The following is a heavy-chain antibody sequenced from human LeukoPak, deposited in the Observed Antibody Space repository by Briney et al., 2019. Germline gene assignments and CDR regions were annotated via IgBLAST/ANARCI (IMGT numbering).Heavy chain of an antibody. CDR3: ARDPSRGYNYGYGDY. CDR1: GFSFRHYW. J-gene: IGHJ4*02. D-gene: IGHD5-18*01. Sequence: GWSLRLSCPASGFSFRHYWMRWVRQAPGKGLEWVAPIKQDRSDKYYVVSVKGRFTIARDTSKNSLYLQMNGLRAEDTAVYYCARDPSRGYNYGYGDYWGQGTLVIVSS. V-gene: IGHV3-7*01. CDR2: IKQDRSDK.